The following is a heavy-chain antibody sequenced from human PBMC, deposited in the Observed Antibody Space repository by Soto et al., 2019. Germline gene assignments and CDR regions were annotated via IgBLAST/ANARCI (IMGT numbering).Heavy chain of an antibody. CDR3: AHSGFHSTSWYAGVFAY. CDR2: IYWDDDK. J-gene: IGHJ4*02. Sequence: QITLKESGPTLMKPTQTLTLTCTFSGFSLSTSGVGVGWIRQPPGKALEWLALIYWDDDKRYSPSLKSRLTISKYTSKKQVVLTMPDTDPVAPATYYCAHSGFHSTSWYAGVFAYWGQGTLVTVSS. CDR1: GFSLSTSGVG. D-gene: IGHD6-13*01. V-gene: IGHV2-5*02.